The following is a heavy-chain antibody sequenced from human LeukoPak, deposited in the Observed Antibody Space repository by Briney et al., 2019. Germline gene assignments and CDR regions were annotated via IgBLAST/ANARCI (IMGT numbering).Heavy chain of an antibody. CDR2: IYYSGST. V-gene: IGHV4-31*03. CDR1: GGSISSGGYY. D-gene: IGHD2-2*01. CDR3: AREEHCSSTSCNWFDP. J-gene: IGHJ5*02. Sequence: SETLSLTCTVSGGSISSGGYYWSWIRQHPGKGLEWIGYIYYSGSTYYNPSLKSRVTISVDKSKNQFSLKLSSVTAADTAVYYCAREEHCSSTSCNWFDPWGQGTLVTVSS.